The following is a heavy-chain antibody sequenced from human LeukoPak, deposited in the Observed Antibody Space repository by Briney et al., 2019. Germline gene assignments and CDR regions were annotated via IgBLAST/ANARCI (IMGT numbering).Heavy chain of an antibody. V-gene: IGHV5-51*01. CDR1: GYRFSNFW. D-gene: IGHD3-22*01. J-gene: IGHJ4*02. CDR3: ARFILINIRVISLVYFAY. CDR2: IYPGDSDT. Sequence: GESLKISCKGSGYRFSNFWIGWVRQMPGKGLEWMGIIYPGDSDTRYSPSFQGQVTISADKSISTAYLQWSSLKASDTAMYYCARFILINIRVISLVYFAYWGKGPLPTVS.